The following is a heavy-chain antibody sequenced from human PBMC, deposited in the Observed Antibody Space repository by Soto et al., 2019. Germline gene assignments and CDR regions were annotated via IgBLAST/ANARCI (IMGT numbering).Heavy chain of an antibody. D-gene: IGHD6-25*01. CDR2: IDPSDSYT. J-gene: IGHJ6*02. V-gene: IGHV5-10-1*01. CDR1: GYSSTSYW. CDR3: PTHLETATHYYYYGMDS. Sequence: GESLKISCKGSGYSSTSYWISWVRQMPGKGLEWMGRIDPSDSYTNYSPSFQGHVTISADKSISTAYLQWSRLKASDTAIYYCPTHLETATHYYYYGMDSWDQETTVAISS.